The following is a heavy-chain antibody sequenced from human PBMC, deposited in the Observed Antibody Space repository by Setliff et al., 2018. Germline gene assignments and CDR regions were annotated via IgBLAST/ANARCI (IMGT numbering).Heavy chain of an antibody. V-gene: IGHV3-7*01. CDR1: GFTFSRYW. Sequence: PVGSLRLSCAASGFTFSRYWMSWVRQAPGKGLEWVANIKQDGSEKYYVDSVKGRFTISRDNAKKSVYLQMNSLRAEDTAVYYCARDHAYGSRFYYYYYGMDVWGQGTTVTVSS. CDR2: IKQDGSEK. J-gene: IGHJ6*02. D-gene: IGHD3-10*01. CDR3: ARDHAYGSRFYYYYYGMDV.